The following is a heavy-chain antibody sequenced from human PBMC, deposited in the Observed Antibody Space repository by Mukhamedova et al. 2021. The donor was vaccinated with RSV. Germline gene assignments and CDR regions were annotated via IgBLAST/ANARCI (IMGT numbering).Heavy chain of an antibody. Sequence: VRQAPGRGPEWLSVIYSGGTSTYYTDSVKSRFTISRDDSESILYLQMNSLRAEDTAIYYCAKTGAGSYSDYFYYYYMDVWGKGTT. J-gene: IGHJ6*03. D-gene: IGHD2-15*01. CDR2: IYSGGTST. V-gene: IGHV3-23*03. CDR3: AKTGAGSYSDYFYYYYMDV.